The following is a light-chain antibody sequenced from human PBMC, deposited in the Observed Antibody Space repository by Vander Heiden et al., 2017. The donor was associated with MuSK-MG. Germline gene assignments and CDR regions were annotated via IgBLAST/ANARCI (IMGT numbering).Light chain of an antibody. J-gene: IGKJ1*01. V-gene: IGKV4-1*01. CDR3: QQYYSTPWS. Sequence: DIVMTHSPASLAVSLGERATINCKTSQSVLYRSNYKNYLAWYQQKPGQPPKLLFYWASTRESGVPDRFSGSGSGTDFTLTISSLQAEDVAIYYCQQYYSTPWSFGQGTKVEIK. CDR1: QSVLYRSNYKNY. CDR2: WAS.